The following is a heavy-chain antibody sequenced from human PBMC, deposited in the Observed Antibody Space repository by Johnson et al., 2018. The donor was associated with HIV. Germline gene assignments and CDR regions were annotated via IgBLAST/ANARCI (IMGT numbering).Heavy chain of an antibody. V-gene: IGHV3-66*01. CDR3: ARERGLGHAFDI. J-gene: IGHJ3*02. D-gene: IGHD7-27*01. Sequence: VQLVESGGGLVPPGGSLSLSCAASGFTVSSNYMYWVRQAPGKGLDWVSLIYSGDSTYYADSLYGRFSISRDNSKNTLYLQMNSLRAEDTAVYYCARERGLGHAFDIWGQGTMVTVSS. CDR1: GFTVSSNY. CDR2: IYSGDST.